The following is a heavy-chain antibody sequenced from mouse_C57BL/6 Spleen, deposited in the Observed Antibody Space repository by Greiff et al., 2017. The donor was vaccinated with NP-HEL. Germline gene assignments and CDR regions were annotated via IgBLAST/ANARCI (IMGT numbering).Heavy chain of an antibody. CDR3: ARLRLNYAIDY. CDR1: GYTFTSYW. D-gene: IGHD2-1*01. J-gene: IGHJ2*01. V-gene: IGHV1-53*01. CDR2: INPSNGGT. Sequence: QVQLQQPGTELVKPGASVKLSCKASGYTFTSYWMHWVKQRPGQGLEWIGNINPSNGGTNYNEKFKGKATFTADTSSNTAYMQLSSLTTEDSAIYYCARLRLNYAIDYWGQGTTLTVSS.